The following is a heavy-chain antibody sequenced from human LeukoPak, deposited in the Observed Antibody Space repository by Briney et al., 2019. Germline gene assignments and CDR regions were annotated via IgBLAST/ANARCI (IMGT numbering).Heavy chain of an antibody. CDR3: AKDRGNTIFGVALDY. V-gene: IGHV3-30*02. D-gene: IGHD3-3*01. CDR2: IRYDGSRK. Sequence: GGSLRLSCAVSGLTFSNHGMHWVRQAPGKGLEWVAFIRYDGSRKYYADSVKGRFTISRDNSKNTLYLQMNSLRAEDTAVYYCAKDRGNTIFGVALDYWGQGTLVTVSS. J-gene: IGHJ4*02. CDR1: GLTFSNHG.